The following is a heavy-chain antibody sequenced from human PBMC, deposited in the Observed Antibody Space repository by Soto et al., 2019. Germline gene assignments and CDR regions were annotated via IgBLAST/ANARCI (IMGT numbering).Heavy chain of an antibody. CDR1: GGSISSSNW. D-gene: IGHD2-15*01. CDR2: IYHSGST. Sequence: QVQLQESGPGLVKPSGTLSLTCAVSGGSISSSNWWSWVRQPPGKGLEWIGEIYHSGSTNYNPSLKSQVTTAVDKSKNQFSLKLSSVTAADTAVYYCARDQLGTGYCSGGSCYKADYWGQGTLVTVSS. V-gene: IGHV4-4*02. J-gene: IGHJ4*02. CDR3: ARDQLGTGYCSGGSCYKADY.